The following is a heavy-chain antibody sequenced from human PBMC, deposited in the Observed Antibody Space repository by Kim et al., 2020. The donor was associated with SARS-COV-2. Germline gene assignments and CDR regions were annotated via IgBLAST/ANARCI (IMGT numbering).Heavy chain of an antibody. D-gene: IGHD2-2*01. CDR3: ATGYCSSTSCYAGFDY. J-gene: IGHJ4*01. CDR1: GFIFSSYW. CDR2: INGDGSST. Sequence: GGSLRLSCAASGFIFSSYWMHWVRQAPGKGLVWVSRINGDGSSTEYADSVKGRFTISRDNAKNTLYLQMNSLRAEDTAVYYCATGYCSSTSCYAGFDYWG. V-gene: IGHV3-74*03.